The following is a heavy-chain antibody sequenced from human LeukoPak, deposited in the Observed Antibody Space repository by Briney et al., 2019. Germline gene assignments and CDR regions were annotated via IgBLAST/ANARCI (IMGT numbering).Heavy chain of an antibody. CDR2: IYNIGNAKS. Sequence: PSETPSLTCTVSGGSTSSYYWSWIRQPSGKGLEWIGYIYNIGNAKSNSNPSFGSRVTISLDTPKSQFPLKLTSVTAADTAVYYCARLIPASSWLYCDSWGQGTLVTVSS. J-gene: IGHJ4*02. D-gene: IGHD6-13*01. V-gene: IGHV4-4*09. CDR3: ARLIPASSWLYCDS. CDR1: GGSTSSYY.